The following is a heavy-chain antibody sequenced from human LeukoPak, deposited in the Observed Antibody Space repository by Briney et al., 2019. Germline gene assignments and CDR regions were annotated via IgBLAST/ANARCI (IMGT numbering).Heavy chain of an antibody. Sequence: GGSLRLSCAASGFTFSDNYMSWIRQAPGKGLEWVSYISSSGNTTYNADSVKGRFTISRDNAKNSLSLQMNSLRAEDTAVYYCTRHQSFFFGGGGRFGYWGQGTLVTVSS. V-gene: IGHV3-11*01. J-gene: IGHJ4*02. CDR1: GFTFSDNY. CDR3: TRHQSFFFGGGGRFGY. D-gene: IGHD3-16*01. CDR2: ISSSGNTT.